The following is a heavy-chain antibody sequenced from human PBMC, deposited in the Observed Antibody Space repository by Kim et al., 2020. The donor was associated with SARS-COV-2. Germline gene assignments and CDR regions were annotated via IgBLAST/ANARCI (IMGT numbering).Heavy chain of an antibody. J-gene: IGHJ6*01. CDR1: GFTVKNFY. CDR3: GRNDEYGGSSYQRIGMDG. CDR2: LYTAGGR. Sequence: GGSLRLSCAASGFTVKNFYMTWVRQAPGKGLEWVSVLYTAGGRYYSDSVRGRFTISKNNYKNTLYLQINNLRAADTAADYCGRNDEYGGSSYQRIGMDG. V-gene: IGHV3-53*01. D-gene: IGHD2-2*01.